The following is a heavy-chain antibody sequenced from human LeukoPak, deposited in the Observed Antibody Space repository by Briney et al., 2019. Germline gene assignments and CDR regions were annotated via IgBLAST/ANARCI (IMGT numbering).Heavy chain of an antibody. Sequence: GGSLRLSCAASGFTFSSYSMNWVRQAPGRGLEWVSYISSSGSTIYYADSVKGRFTISRDNAKNSLYLQMNSLRAEDTAVYYCARPPEGVIVNDYWGQGTLVTVSS. CDR1: GFTFSSYS. V-gene: IGHV3-48*04. D-gene: IGHD3-16*02. J-gene: IGHJ4*02. CDR2: ISSSGSTI. CDR3: ARPPEGVIVNDY.